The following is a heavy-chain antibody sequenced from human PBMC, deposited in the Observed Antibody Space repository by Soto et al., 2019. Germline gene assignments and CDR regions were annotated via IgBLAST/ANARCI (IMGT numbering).Heavy chain of an antibody. D-gene: IGHD6-19*01. V-gene: IGHV3-23*01. CDR3: AKDGYSSGWYIGDNWFDP. J-gene: IGHJ5*02. CDR2: ISGSGGST. Sequence: EVQLLESGGGLVQPGGSLRLSCAASGFTFSSYARSWVRQAPGKGLEWVSAISGSGGSTYYADSVKGRFTISRDNSKNTLYLQMNSLRAEDTAVYYCAKDGYSSGWYIGDNWFDPWGQGTLVTVSS. CDR1: GFTFSSYA.